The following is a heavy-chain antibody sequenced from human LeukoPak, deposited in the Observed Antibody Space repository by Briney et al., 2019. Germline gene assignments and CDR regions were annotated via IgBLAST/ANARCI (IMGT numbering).Heavy chain of an antibody. Sequence: SETLSLTCAVYGGSFSGYYWSWIRQPPGKGLEWIGEINHSGSTNYNPSLKSRVTISVDTSKNQFSLKLSSVTAADTAVYYCARGGYSYGFEAFDIWGQGTMVTVSS. CDR3: ARGGYSYGFEAFDI. CDR2: INHSGST. D-gene: IGHD5-18*01. V-gene: IGHV4-34*01. CDR1: GGSFSGYY. J-gene: IGHJ3*02.